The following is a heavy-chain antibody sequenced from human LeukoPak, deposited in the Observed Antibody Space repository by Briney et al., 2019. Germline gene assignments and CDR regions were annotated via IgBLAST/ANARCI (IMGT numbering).Heavy chain of an antibody. CDR3: AREGRELPIDY. Sequence: ASVKVSCKASGGTFSSYAISWVRQAPGQGLEWMGRIIPILGIANYAQKFQGRVTITADKSTSTAYMELSSLRSEGTAVYYCAREGRELPIDYWGQGTLVTVSS. J-gene: IGHJ4*02. D-gene: IGHD1-7*01. CDR2: IIPILGIA. V-gene: IGHV1-69*04. CDR1: GGTFSSYA.